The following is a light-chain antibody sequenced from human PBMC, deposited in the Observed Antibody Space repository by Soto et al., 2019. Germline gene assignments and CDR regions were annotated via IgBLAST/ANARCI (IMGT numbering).Light chain of an antibody. CDR1: QSVSSNY. CDR2: GAF. V-gene: IGKV3-20*01. Sequence: IVFTQSPGTLSLSPGERATFSCRASQSVSSNYLAWYQQTPGQAPRLLIYGAFKRETGIPDRFSGSGAGTDCTRTISRLEPEDVAVDYCQQYGSSSWTFGQGTKVDIK. CDR3: QQYGSSSWT. J-gene: IGKJ1*01.